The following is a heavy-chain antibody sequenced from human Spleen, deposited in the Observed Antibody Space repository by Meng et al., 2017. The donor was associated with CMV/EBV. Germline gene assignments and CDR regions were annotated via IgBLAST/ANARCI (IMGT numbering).Heavy chain of an antibody. J-gene: IGHJ4*02. CDR2: INPNSSGT. V-gene: IGHV1-2*02. D-gene: IGHD4-17*01. CDR1: GYNFTGDY. Sequence: ASVKVSCKTSGYNFTGDYMHWVRRAPGQGLEWMGWINPNSSGTNYAQKSQDRVTLTRDTSISTAYMELSRLRCDDTAVYYYAMGGDYGDFHDPFDYWGQGTLVTVSS. CDR3: AMGGDYGDFHDPFDY.